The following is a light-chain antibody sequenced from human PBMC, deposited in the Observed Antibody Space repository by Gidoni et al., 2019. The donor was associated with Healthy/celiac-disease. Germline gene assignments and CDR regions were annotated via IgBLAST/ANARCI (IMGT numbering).Light chain of an antibody. CDR2: AAS. CDR1: QSISSY. J-gene: IGKJ4*01. Sequence: DIQMTQSPSSLSASVGDRVTITCRASQSISSYLNCYQQKPGKAPKLLIYAASSLQSGVPSRFSGSGSGTDFTLTISSLQPEDFATYYCQQSYSTPVTFXGXTKVEIK. V-gene: IGKV1-39*01. CDR3: QQSYSTPVT.